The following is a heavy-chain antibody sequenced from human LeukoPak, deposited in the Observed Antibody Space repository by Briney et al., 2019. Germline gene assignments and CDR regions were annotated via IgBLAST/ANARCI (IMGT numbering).Heavy chain of an antibody. Sequence: GGSLRLSCAASDFSFITYAMSWVRQAPGKGLEWVSYISSSSSTIYYADSVKGRFTISRDNAKNSLYLQMNSLRAEDTAVYYCARDWDYDSSGFNAFDIWGQGTMVTVSS. CDR3: ARDWDYDSSGFNAFDI. CDR2: ISSSSSTI. V-gene: IGHV3-48*01. D-gene: IGHD3-22*01. J-gene: IGHJ3*02. CDR1: DFSFITYA.